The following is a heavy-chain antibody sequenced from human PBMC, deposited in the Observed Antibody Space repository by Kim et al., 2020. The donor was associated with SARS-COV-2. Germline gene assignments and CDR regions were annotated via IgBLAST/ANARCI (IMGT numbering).Heavy chain of an antibody. Sequence: SETLSLTCAVSGGSINNTNWWSWVRQPPGKRLEWIGEIFHSGSTNYNPSLKSRLTISVDKSKNQFSLKVESVTAADTAVYYCARGPKIEMPTMSGFLNYYGLDVWGQGTTVTVS. CDR2: IFHSGST. V-gene: IGHV4-4*02. CDR3: ARGPKIEMPTMSGFLNYYGLDV. CDR1: GGSINNTNW. D-gene: IGHD3-3*01. J-gene: IGHJ6*02.